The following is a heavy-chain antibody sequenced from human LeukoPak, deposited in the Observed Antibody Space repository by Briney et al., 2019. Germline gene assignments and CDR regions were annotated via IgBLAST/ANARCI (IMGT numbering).Heavy chain of an antibody. CDR2: ITSGGGRT. D-gene: IGHD7-27*01. CDR3: ARDNWGPDH. Sequence: GRSLTLSCAASGFTFTDYWIHWIRQAPGTGLMWVSYITSGGGRTDYADSVRGRFTMTRDNDKNTVYLQMNSLRVDDTAVYYCARDNWGPDHWGQGTLVTVSS. CDR1: GFTFTDYW. J-gene: IGHJ4*02. V-gene: IGHV3-74*01.